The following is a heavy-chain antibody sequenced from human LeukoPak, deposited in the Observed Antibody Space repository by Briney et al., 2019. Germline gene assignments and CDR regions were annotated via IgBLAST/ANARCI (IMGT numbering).Heavy chain of an antibody. CDR3: ARIFDGSGSYFDY. Sequence: ASVKVSCKASGYTFTGCYMHWVRQAPGQGLEWMGWINPNSGGTNYARKFQGRVTMTRDTSISTAYMELSRLRSDDTAVYYCARIFDGSGSYFDYWGQGTLVTVSS. J-gene: IGHJ4*02. D-gene: IGHD3-10*01. CDR2: INPNSGGT. V-gene: IGHV1-2*02. CDR1: GYTFTGCY.